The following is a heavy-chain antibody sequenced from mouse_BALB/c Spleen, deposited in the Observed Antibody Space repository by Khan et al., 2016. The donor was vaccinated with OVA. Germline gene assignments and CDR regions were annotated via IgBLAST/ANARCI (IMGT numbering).Heavy chain of an antibody. CDR1: GYTFTNYL. D-gene: IGHD1-1*01. Sequence: QRQESGPELVKPGASVKMSCKTSGYTFTNYLMHWVKQKPGQGLEWIVYINPHNDGTKYNENFRGKATLTSDKSSSTDYMVLSSLTSEDSAVYYCARYASTPDGAMDYWGQGTPVTVSA. CDR2: INPHNDGT. J-gene: IGHJ4*01. CDR3: ARYASTPDGAMDY. V-gene: IGHV1S136*01.